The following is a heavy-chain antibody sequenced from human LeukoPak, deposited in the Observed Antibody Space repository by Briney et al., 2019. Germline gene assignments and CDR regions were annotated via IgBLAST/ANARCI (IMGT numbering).Heavy chain of an antibody. D-gene: IGHD3-3*01. V-gene: IGHV1-8*01. J-gene: IGHJ4*02. CDR2: MNPNSGNT. CDR3: ARALYDFWSGYYPGGY. Sequence: WASVKVSCKASGYTFTSYDINWVRQVTGQGLEWMGWMNPNSGNTGYAQKFQGRVTMTRNTSISTAYMELSSLRSEDTAVYYCARALYDFWSGYYPGGYWGQGTLVTVSS. CDR1: GYTFTSYD.